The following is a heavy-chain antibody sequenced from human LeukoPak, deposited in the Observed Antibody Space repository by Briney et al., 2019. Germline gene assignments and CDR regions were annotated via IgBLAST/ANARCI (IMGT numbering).Heavy chain of an antibody. Sequence: GGSLRLSCAASGFTFSSYSMNWVRQAPGKGLEWVSSISSSSSYIYYADSVKGRFTISRDNAKNSLYLQMNSLRAEDTAVYYCARDGDSIIAAQGFDYWGQGTLVTVSS. CDR2: ISSSSSYI. J-gene: IGHJ4*02. D-gene: IGHD6-13*01. CDR1: GFTFSSYS. V-gene: IGHV3-21*01. CDR3: ARDGDSIIAAQGFDY.